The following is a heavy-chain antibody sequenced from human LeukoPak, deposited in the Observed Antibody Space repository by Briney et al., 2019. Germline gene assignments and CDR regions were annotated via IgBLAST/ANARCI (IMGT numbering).Heavy chain of an antibody. Sequence: SETLSLTCTVSGGSISSSSYYWGWIRQPPGKGLEWIGSIYYSGSTYYNPSLKSRVTISVDTSKNQFSLKLSSVTAADTAVYYCVRGSHLYYYYMDVWGKGTTVTVSS. J-gene: IGHJ6*03. CDR2: IYYSGST. CDR3: VRGSHLYYYYMDV. V-gene: IGHV4-39*07. D-gene: IGHD2-15*01. CDR1: GGSISSSSYY.